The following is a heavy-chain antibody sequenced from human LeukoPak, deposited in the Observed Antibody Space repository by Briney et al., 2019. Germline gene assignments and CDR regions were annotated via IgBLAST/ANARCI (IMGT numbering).Heavy chain of an antibody. CDR2: IKPDSGSS. D-gene: IGHD6-19*01. CDR1: GYTFTAYY. V-gene: IGHV1-2*02. J-gene: IGHJ4*02. Sequence: GASVKVSCKASGYTFTAYYIHWLRQAPGQGPEWMGWIKPDSGSSHYAQKFQGRVTMTRDTSSNSAYMDLTRLKSDDTAVYYCARARVPIAVAGLYYFDYWGQGALGSVSS. CDR3: ARARVPIAVAGLYYFDY.